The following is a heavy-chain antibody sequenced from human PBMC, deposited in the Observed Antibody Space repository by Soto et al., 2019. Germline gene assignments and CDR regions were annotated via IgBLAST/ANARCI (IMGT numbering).Heavy chain of an antibody. V-gene: IGHV3-23*01. CDR1: GFIFTDYA. CDR3: VKRPDSSDRSGYPA. J-gene: IGHJ5*02. CDR2: ISGSGVSI. D-gene: IGHD3-3*01. Sequence: GGSLRLSCAASGFIFTDYAMTWVRQAPGKGLEWVSVISGSGVSIYYTDSVRGRFTISRDNSKNTLYLQMHSLRPEDTAVYFCVKRPDSSDRSGYPAWGQGXQVTVSS.